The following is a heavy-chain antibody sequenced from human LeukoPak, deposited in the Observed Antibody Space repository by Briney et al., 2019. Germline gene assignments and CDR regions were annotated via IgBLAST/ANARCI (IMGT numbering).Heavy chain of an antibody. J-gene: IGHJ4*02. Sequence: GGSLRLSCAVSGFSLSNYAMSWVRQAPGKGLEWVSLIIASSGSTVYADSVKGRFTISRDNSKNTLYLQMTSLRAEDTAVYYCAKGAYDYVEIGYFDHWGQGTLVTVSS. CDR1: GFSLSNYA. V-gene: IGHV3-23*01. D-gene: IGHD5-12*01. CDR2: IIASSGST. CDR3: AKGAYDYVEIGYFDH.